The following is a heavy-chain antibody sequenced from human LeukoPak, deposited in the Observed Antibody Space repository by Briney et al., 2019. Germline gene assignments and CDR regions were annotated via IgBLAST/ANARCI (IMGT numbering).Heavy chain of an antibody. CDR3: ARGRYYDFWSGYWDWFDP. CDR1: GGSFSGYY. D-gene: IGHD3-3*01. V-gene: IGHV4-34*01. CDR2: INHSGST. Sequence: SETLSLTCAVYGGSFSGYYWSWIRQPPGKGLEWIGEINHSGSTNYNPSLKSRVAISVDTSKNQFSLKLSSVTAADTAVYYCARGRYYDFWSGYWDWFDPWGQGTLVTVSS. J-gene: IGHJ5*02.